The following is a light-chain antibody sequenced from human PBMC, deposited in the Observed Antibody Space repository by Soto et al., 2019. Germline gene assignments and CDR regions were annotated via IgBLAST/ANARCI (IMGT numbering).Light chain of an antibody. Sequence: AIQLTQSPSSLSASVGDRVTITCRASQGISSALAWYQQKPGKAPKLLIYDASSLESGVPSRFNGSGSGTDFTLTISSLQPEDFATYYCQQFNSYLRTFGQGTKVDIK. V-gene: IGKV1-13*02. J-gene: IGKJ1*01. CDR3: QQFNSYLRT. CDR1: QGISSA. CDR2: DAS.